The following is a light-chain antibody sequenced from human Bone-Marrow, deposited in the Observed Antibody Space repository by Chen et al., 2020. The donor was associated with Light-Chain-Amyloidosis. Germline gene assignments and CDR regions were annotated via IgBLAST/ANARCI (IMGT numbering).Light chain of an antibody. J-gene: IGLJ2*01. V-gene: IGLV3-25*03. CDR3: QSADSSGTYEVI. Sequence: SYELTQPPSVSVSPGQTASHPCSGDDLPTKYAYWYQQKPGQAPVLVIHRDTERPSGISERFSGSSSGTTATLTISGVQAEDEADYHCQSADSSGTYEVIFGGGTKLTVL. CDR2: RDT. CDR1: DLPTKY.